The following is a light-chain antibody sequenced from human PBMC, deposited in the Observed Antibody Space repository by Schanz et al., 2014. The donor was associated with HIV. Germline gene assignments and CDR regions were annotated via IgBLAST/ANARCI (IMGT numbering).Light chain of an antibody. CDR3: QVWDSSSDHRV. J-gene: IGLJ3*02. CDR1: NVGIKR. CDR2: YDT. V-gene: IGLV3-21*04. Sequence: SYELTQPPSVSVAPGKTATITCVGNNVGIKRVHWYQQRPGQAPVMVISYDTDRPAGIPERFSGSNSGHTATLTISSVEAGDEADYYCQVWDSSSDHRVFGGGTKLTVL.